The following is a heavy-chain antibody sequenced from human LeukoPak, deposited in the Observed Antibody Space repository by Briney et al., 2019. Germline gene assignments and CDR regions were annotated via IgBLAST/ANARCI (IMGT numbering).Heavy chain of an antibody. Sequence: PGGSLRLSCAASGFTFSSYGMHWVRQAPGKGLEWVAVISYDGSNKYYADSVKGRFTISRDNSKDTLYLQMNSLRAEDTAVYYCAKTSSGYYYVGDYWGQGTLVTVSS. CDR2: ISYDGSNK. J-gene: IGHJ4*02. D-gene: IGHD3-22*01. CDR3: AKTSSGYYYVGDY. CDR1: GFTFSSYG. V-gene: IGHV3-30*18.